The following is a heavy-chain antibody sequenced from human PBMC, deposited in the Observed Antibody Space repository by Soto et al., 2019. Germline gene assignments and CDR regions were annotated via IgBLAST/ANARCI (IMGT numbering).Heavy chain of an antibody. CDR3: VKDRAAVTGAYYYYGMDV. J-gene: IGHJ6*02. D-gene: IGHD6-19*01. CDR2: LSWDGGAT. CDR1: GFTFDDYT. V-gene: IGHV3-43*01. Sequence: GGSLRLSCAASGFTFDDYTMQWVRQTPGKGLEWVSLLSWDGGATYYADSVKGRFTISRDNSKNSLYLQMNSLRIEDTALYYCVKDRAAVTGAYYYYGMDVWGQGTTVTVSS.